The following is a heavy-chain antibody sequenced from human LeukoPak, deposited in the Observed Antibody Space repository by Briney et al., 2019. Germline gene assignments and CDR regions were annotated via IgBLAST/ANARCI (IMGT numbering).Heavy chain of an antibody. CDR2: IYHSGST. CDR1: GYSISSGYY. J-gene: IGHJ3*02. Sequence: SETLSLTCTVSGYSISSGYYWGWIRQPPGKGLEWIGSIYHSGSTYYNPSLKSRVTISVDTSKNQFSLKLSSVTAADTAVYYCARGRIQLWGGEDAFDIWGQGTMVTVSS. V-gene: IGHV4-38-2*02. D-gene: IGHD5-18*01. CDR3: ARGRIQLWGGEDAFDI.